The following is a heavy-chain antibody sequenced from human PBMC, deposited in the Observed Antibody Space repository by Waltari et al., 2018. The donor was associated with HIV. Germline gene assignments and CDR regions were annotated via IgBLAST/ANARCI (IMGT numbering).Heavy chain of an antibody. D-gene: IGHD3-3*01. Sequence: EVQLVESGGGLVRPGGSLRRSCEASGVSFSNYGMHWVRQSPGKGLEWVANIKEDGSETHYVDSVKGRFTISRDDAKNSLYLQMNSLTADDTAVYFCVRGEKERMLRFLEYLPSGNFDYWGQGTLVTVSS. CDR2: IKEDGSET. V-gene: IGHV3-7*01. CDR1: GVSFSNYG. CDR3: VRGEKERMLRFLEYLPSGNFDY. J-gene: IGHJ4*02.